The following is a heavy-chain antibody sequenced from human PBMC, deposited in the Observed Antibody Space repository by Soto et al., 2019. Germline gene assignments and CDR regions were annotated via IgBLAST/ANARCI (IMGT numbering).Heavy chain of an antibody. CDR3: ARGAPVVNDY. Sequence: QLQLQESGSGLVKPSQTLSLTCAVSGGSISSGGYSWSWIRQPPGKGLEWIGYIYHSGSTYYNPSLKSRGTTSGDRTKNQFSRRLRSATGADTAVYYCARGAPVVNDYWGQGTLVSVSS. D-gene: IGHD3-22*01. J-gene: IGHJ4*02. CDR2: IYHSGST. V-gene: IGHV4-30-2*01. CDR1: GGSISSGGYS.